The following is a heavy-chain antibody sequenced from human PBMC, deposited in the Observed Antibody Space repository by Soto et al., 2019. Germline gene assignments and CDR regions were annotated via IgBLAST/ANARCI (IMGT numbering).Heavy chain of an antibody. V-gene: IGHV1-69*12. Sequence: QVQLEQSGAEVKQPGSSVRVSCKASGGTFSNSAISWVRQAPGQGHEWMGGIMPVFRAPDYAQNFPGRVTITADESTSTAYMELHVLRSDDTAVYFCARDKDRLQLGGNYYYILDVWGQGTTVTVSS. CDR1: GGTFSNSA. D-gene: IGHD5-12*01. J-gene: IGHJ6*02. CDR2: IMPVFRAP. CDR3: ARDKDRLQLGGNYYYILDV.